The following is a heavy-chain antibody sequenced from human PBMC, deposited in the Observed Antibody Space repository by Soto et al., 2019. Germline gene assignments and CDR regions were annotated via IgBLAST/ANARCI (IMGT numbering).Heavy chain of an antibody. CDR2: IYYSGST. J-gene: IGHJ4*02. V-gene: IGHV4-31*03. CDR3: ARAPKGYCSGGSCYPYFDY. CDR1: GGSISSGGYY. Sequence: QVQLQESGPGLVKPSQTLSLTCTVSGGSISSGGYYWSWIRQHPGKGLEWIGYIYYSGSTYYNPSLKSRVTISVDTSKNHFSLKLSSVNAADTYVYYCARAPKGYCSGGSCYPYFDYWGQGTLVTVSS. D-gene: IGHD2-15*01.